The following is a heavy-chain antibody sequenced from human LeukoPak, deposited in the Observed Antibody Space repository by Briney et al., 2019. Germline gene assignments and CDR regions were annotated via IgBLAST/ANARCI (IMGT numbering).Heavy chain of an antibody. V-gene: IGHV5-10-1*01. CDR3: ARLDYDILTGYGNIDY. CDR2: IDPSDSYT. D-gene: IGHD3-9*01. J-gene: IGHJ4*02. Sequence: PGESLQISCKGSGYSFTSYWIGWVRQMPGKGLEWMGRIDPSDSYTNYSPSFQGHVTISADKSISTAYLQWSSLKASDTAMYYCARLDYDILTGYGNIDYWGQGTLVTVSS. CDR1: GYSFTSYW.